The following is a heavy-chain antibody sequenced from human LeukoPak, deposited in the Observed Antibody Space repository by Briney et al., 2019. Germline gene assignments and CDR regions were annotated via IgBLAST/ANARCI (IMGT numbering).Heavy chain of an antibody. CDR1: GGSISTSNW. CDR2: IYHSGST. CDR3: ARARSGSSHFDY. Sequence: PSGTLSLTCAVSGGSISTSNWWSWVRQPPGKGLEWIGEIYHSGSTNYNPSLKSRVTMSVDKSKNQFSLTLTSVTAADTAVYYCARARSGSSHFDYWGQGTLVTVSS. V-gene: IGHV4-4*02. D-gene: IGHD1-26*01. J-gene: IGHJ4*02.